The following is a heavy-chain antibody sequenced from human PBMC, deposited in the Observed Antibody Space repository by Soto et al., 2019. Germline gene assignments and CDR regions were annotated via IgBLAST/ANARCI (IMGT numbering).Heavy chain of an antibody. CDR1: GFTFDIYA. Sequence: EVQLVDSGGGLVQPGRSLRLSCAASGFTFDIYAMHWVRQAPGKGLEWVSSISWSSATRGYADSVKGRFTISRDNAKNSLYLQMDSLRTEDTAFYYCAKELGGYSYGYELDHWGQGTLVAVSS. J-gene: IGHJ4*02. CDR2: ISWSSATR. CDR3: AKELGGYSYGYELDH. D-gene: IGHD5-18*01. V-gene: IGHV3-9*01.